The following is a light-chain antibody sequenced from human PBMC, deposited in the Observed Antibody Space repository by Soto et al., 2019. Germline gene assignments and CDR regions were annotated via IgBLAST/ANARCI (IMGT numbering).Light chain of an antibody. Sequence: QSVLTQPASVSGSPGQSITISCTGTSSDIGSYNLVSCYQQHPGKAPKLMIYEVSMRPSGFSYRFSGSKSGNTASLTFSGLQAEDEADYCCCSYAGSSVYVFGTGTKVTVL. CDR1: SSDIGSYNL. CDR2: EVS. J-gene: IGLJ1*01. CDR3: CSYAGSSVYV. V-gene: IGLV2-23*02.